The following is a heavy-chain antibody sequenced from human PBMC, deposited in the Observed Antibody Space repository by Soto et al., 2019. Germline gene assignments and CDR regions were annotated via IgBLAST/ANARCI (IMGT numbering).Heavy chain of an antibody. CDR2: IVVGIGNT. Sequence: SVKVSCKASGFTFTSSAMQWVRQARGQRLEWIGGIVVGIGNTNYAQKFQERVTITTDISTSTAYMELSSLRSEDTAVYYCARDPRPSDYGDYYYYGMDVWGQGTTVTVSS. CDR1: GFTFTSSA. V-gene: IGHV1-58*02. CDR3: ARDPRPSDYGDYYYYGMDV. D-gene: IGHD4-17*01. J-gene: IGHJ6*02.